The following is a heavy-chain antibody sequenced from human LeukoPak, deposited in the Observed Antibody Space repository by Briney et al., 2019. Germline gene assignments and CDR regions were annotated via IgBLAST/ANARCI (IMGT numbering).Heavy chain of an antibody. J-gene: IGHJ4*02. CDR1: GFTFSSYA. V-gene: IGHV3-23*01. D-gene: IGHD3-22*01. CDR3: AKGSHYYDSSGPCGY. CDR2: ISGSGGST. Sequence: PGGSLRLSCAASGFTFSSYAMSWVRQAPGKWLEWVSAISGSGGSTYYADSVKGRFTISRDNSKNTLYLQMNSLRAEDTAVYYCAKGSHYYDSSGPCGYWGQGTLVTVSS.